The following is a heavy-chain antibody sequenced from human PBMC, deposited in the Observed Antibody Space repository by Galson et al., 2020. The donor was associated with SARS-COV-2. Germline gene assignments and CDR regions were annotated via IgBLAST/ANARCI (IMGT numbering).Heavy chain of an antibody. J-gene: IGHJ2*01. CDR2: IFGSGSHR. CDR1: GFTFSDYT. D-gene: IGHD3-16*01. CDR3: ARDLGPAPMIKWYFDL. Sequence: GSLRLSCAASGFTFSDYTMIWVRQAPGKGLEWVSSIFGSGSHRYYADSVKGRFTISRDSAKSSLYLQMNSLGADDTAVYYCARDLGPAPMIKWYFDLWGRGALVTVSS. V-gene: IGHV3-21*01.